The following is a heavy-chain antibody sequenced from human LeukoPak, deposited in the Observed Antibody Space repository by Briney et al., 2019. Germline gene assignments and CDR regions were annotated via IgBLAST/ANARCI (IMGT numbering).Heavy chain of an antibody. V-gene: IGHV1-69*05. CDR2: IIPIFGTA. D-gene: IGHD1/OR15-1a*01. J-gene: IGHJ6*03. CDR1: GGTFSSYA. CDR3: AGDDGSTSRPLGYYYYMDV. Sequence: SVKVSCKACGGTFSSYAISWVRQAPGQGLEWMGGIIPIFGTANYAQKFQGRVTITTDESTSTAYMELSSLRSEDTAVYYCAGDDGSTSRPLGYYYYMDVWGKGTTVTVSS.